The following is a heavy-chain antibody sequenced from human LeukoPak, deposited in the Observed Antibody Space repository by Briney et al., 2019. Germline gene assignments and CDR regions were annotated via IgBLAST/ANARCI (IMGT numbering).Heavy chain of an antibody. V-gene: IGHV4-39*07. CDR3: ARVITGTTGAYYYYMDV. Sequence: PSETLSLTCTVSGGSVSSSSYHWGWIRQPPGKGLERIGSVFYSGSTNYNPSLKSRVTISVDTSKNQFSLKLSSVTAADTAVYYCARVITGTTGAYYYYMDVWGKGTTVTVSS. CDR1: GGSVSSSSYH. J-gene: IGHJ6*03. D-gene: IGHD1-7*01. CDR2: VFYSGST.